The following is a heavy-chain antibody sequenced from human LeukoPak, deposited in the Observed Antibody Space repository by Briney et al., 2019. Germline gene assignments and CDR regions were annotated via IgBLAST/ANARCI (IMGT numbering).Heavy chain of an antibody. CDR3: AKDRGD. D-gene: IGHD3-10*01. Sequence: GGSLRLSCAASGLTFDDYAMHWVRQAPGKGLEWVSGISWNSGSIGYADSVKGRFTISRDNAKNSLYLQMNSLRAEDTALYYCAKDRGDWGQGTLVTVSS. J-gene: IGHJ4*02. V-gene: IGHV3-9*01. CDR2: ISWNSGSI. CDR1: GLTFDDYA.